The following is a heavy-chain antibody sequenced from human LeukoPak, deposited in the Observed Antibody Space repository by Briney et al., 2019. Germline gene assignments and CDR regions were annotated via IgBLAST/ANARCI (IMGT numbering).Heavy chain of an antibody. CDR3: ARGLSSSWYIYYYYYMDV. CDR2: ISAYNGNT. CDR1: GYTFTSYG. Sequence: ASVKVPCKASGYTFTSYGISWVRQAPGQGLEWMGWISAYNGNTNYAQKLQGRVTMTTDTSTSTAYMELRSLRSDDTAVYYCARGLSSSWYIYYYYYMDVWGKGTTVTVSS. J-gene: IGHJ6*03. V-gene: IGHV1-18*01. D-gene: IGHD6-13*01.